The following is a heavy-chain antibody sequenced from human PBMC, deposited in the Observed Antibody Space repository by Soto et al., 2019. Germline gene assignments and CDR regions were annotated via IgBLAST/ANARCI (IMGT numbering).Heavy chain of an antibody. CDR2: ISTYNGNT. J-gene: IGHJ5*02. Sequence: GASVKVSCQTSGYTFTSYGISWVRQAPGQGLEWMGWISTYNGNTNYAHKLQGRVTMTTDTSTSAAYMELNSLRAEDTALYYCAILPTGYPNWFGPWGQGTLVTVSS. D-gene: IGHD3-9*01. CDR1: GYTFTSYG. CDR3: AILPTGYPNWFGP. V-gene: IGHV1-18*01.